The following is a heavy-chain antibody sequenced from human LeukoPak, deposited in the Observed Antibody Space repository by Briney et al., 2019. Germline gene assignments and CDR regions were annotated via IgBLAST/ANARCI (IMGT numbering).Heavy chain of an antibody. CDR1: GFTVSSNY. CDR3: AKDGTSSWYVSAPC. D-gene: IGHD6-13*01. Sequence: PGGSLRLSCAASGFTVSSNYMSWVRQAPGKGLEWVSVIYSGGSTYYADSVKGRFTISRDNSKNTLYLQMNSLRAEDTAVYYCAKDGTSSWYVSAPCWGQGTLVTVSS. CDR2: IYSGGST. V-gene: IGHV3-66*01. J-gene: IGHJ4*02.